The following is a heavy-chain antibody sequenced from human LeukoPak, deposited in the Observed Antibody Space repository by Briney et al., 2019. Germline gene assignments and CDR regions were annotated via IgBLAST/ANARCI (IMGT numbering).Heavy chain of an antibody. V-gene: IGHV3-30-3*01. CDR1: GFTFSSYA. J-gene: IGHJ3*02. D-gene: IGHD3-22*01. CDR2: ISYDGSNK. CDR3: ARVYVVVITVDAFDI. Sequence: GGSLRLSCAASGFTFSSYAMHWVRQAPGKGLEWVAVISYDGSNKYYVDSVKGRFTISRDNSKNTLYLQMNSLRAEDTAVYYCARVYVVVITVDAFDIWGQGTMVTVSS.